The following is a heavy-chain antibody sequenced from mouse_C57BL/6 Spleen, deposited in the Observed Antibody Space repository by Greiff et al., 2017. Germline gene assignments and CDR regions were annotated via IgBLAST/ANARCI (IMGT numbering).Heavy chain of an antibody. J-gene: IGHJ3*01. CDR3: AREDYYGGFAY. CDR1: GYAFTNYL. V-gene: IGHV1-54*01. CDR2: INPGSGGT. D-gene: IGHD1-1*01. Sequence: QVQLKQSGAELVRPGTSVKVSCKASGYAFTNYLIEWVKQRPGQGLEWIGVINPGSGGTNYNEKFKGKATLTADKSSSTAYMQLSSLTSEDSAVYFCAREDYYGGFAYWGQGTLVTVAA.